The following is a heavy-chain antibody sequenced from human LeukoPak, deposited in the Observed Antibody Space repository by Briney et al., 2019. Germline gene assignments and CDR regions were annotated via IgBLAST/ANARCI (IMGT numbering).Heavy chain of an antibody. J-gene: IGHJ4*02. D-gene: IGHD6-13*01. CDR1: GGSISSSSYY. V-gene: IGHV4-39*01. CDR2: IRYSGSA. Sequence: SETLSLTCVVSGGSISSSSYYWGWIRQPPGKGLEWIGNIRYSGSAYNSPSLKSRVTISVDTSKNQFSLKLNSVTAADTAVYYCARRRQGSSQSDYWGQGTLVTVSS. CDR3: ARRRQGSSQSDY.